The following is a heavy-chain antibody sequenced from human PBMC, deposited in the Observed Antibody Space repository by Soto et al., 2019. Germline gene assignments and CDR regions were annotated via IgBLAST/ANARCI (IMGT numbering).Heavy chain of an antibody. Sequence: GGSLRLSCAASGFTFINAWMTWVRQAPGKGLEWLGRIKTKSEGVTTDYAAPVKGRFTISRDDSKSTLYLQMNSLKTEDTAVYYCTTVGRYFDWAFDNWGQGTLVTVS. D-gene: IGHD3-9*01. CDR3: TTVGRYFDWAFDN. V-gene: IGHV3-15*01. CDR1: GFTFINAW. J-gene: IGHJ4*02. CDR2: IKTKSEGVTT.